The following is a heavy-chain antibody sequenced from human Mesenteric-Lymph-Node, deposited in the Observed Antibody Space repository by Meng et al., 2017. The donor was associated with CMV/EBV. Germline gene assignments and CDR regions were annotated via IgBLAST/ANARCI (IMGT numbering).Heavy chain of an antibody. J-gene: IGHJ3*02. CDR3: ARELEYQLPDDAFDI. V-gene: IGHV3-30-3*01. CDR1: GFPFSKYA. CDR2: ISYDGGNK. Sequence: GESLKISCAASGFPFSKYAVHWVRQAPGKGLEWVAIISYDGGNKYYADSVKGRFTISRDNAKNSLYLQMNSLRAEDTAVYYCARELEYQLPDDAFDIWGQGTMVTVSS. D-gene: IGHD2-2*01.